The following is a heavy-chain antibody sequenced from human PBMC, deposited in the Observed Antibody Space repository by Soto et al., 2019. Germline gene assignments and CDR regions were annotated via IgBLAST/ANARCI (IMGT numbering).Heavy chain of an antibody. J-gene: IGHJ4*02. D-gene: IGHD6-13*01. CDR2: IIPIFGTA. CDR3: ARDIGYSSSWNYYFDY. CDR1: GGTFSSYA. Sequence: QVQLVQSGAEVKKPGSSVKVSCKASGGTFSSYAISWVRQAPGQGLEWMGVIIPIFGTANYAQKFQGRVTITADKSTSTAYMELSSLRSEDTAVYSCARDIGYSSSWNYYFDYWGQGTLVTVSS. V-gene: IGHV1-69*06.